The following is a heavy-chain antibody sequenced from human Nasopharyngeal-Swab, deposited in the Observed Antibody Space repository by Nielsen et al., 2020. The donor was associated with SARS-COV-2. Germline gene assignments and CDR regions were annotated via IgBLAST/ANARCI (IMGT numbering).Heavy chain of an antibody. J-gene: IGHJ4*02. D-gene: IGHD3-22*01. CDR2: IGPTGSPT. V-gene: IGHV3-23*01. CDR1: GFTFSSYG. Sequence: GESLKISCVASGFTFSSYGMGWVRQAPGKGLEWVATIGPTGSPTLYADSVKCRFTISRDNSKTTLDLQMDSLRAEDTALYYCAKRDSGYYFDYWGQGTLVTVSS. CDR3: AKRDSGYYFDY.